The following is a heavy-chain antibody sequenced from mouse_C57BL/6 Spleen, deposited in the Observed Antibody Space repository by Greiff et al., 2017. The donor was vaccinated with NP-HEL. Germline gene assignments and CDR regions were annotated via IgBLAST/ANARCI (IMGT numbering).Heavy chain of an antibody. J-gene: IGHJ2*01. D-gene: IGHD1-1*01. CDR3: ARTYYGSSYLDY. CDR2: IDPSDSYT. CDR1: GYTFTSYW. V-gene: IGHV1-50*01. Sequence: QVHVKQPGAELVKPGASVKLSCKASGYTFTSYWMQWVKQRPGQGLEWIGEIDPSDSYTNYNQKFKGKATLTVDTSSSTAYMQLSSLTSEDSAVYYCARTYYGSSYLDYWGQGTTLTVSS.